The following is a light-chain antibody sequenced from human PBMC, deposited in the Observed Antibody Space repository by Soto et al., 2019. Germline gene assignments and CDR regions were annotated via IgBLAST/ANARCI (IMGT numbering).Light chain of an antibody. CDR3: QQYDSPWT. Sequence: EIVLTQSPGTLSLSPGERATLSCRASQSVSNSYLAWYQQQPGQAPRLVISDTFDRATGIPDRFSGSGSGTDFTLTSSRLEPEDFAVYYCQQYDSPWTFGQGTKVEIK. CDR1: QSVSNSY. CDR2: DTF. J-gene: IGKJ1*01. V-gene: IGKV3-20*01.